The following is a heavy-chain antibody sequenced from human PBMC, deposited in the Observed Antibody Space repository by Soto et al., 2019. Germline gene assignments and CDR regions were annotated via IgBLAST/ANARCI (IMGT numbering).Heavy chain of an antibody. D-gene: IGHD3-9*01. J-gene: IGHJ4*02. CDR2: IIPIISTA. CDR3: ARKGRYFDWLLDY. Sequence: QVQLVQSGAEVKKPGSSVKVSCKASGGTFSSYSISWVRQAPGQGLEWMGGIIPIISTAKYAQKFQGRVSITADESTSTAYMEVTGLRSEETAVYYCARKGRYFDWLLDYWGQGTLVTVSS. V-gene: IGHV1-69*01. CDR1: GGTFSSYS.